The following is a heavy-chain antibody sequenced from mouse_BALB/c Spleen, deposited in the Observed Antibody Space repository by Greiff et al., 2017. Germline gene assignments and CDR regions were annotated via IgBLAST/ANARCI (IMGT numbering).Heavy chain of an antibody. CDR1: GFTFTDYY. J-gene: IGHJ3*01. CDR3: ARDRVDY. Sequence: EVKVVESGGGLVQPGGSLRLSCATSGFTFTDYYMSWVRQPPGKALEWLGFIRNKANGYTTEYSASVKGRFTISRDNSQSILYLQMNTLRAEDSATYYCARDRVDYWGQGTLVTVSA. CDR2: IRNKANGYTT. V-gene: IGHV7-3*02.